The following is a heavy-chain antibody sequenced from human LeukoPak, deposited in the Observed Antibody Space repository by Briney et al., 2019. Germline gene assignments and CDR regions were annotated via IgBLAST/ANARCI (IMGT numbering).Heavy chain of an antibody. J-gene: IGHJ5*02. CDR2: IYYTGST. CDR3: ARLWAYDSSGHYPLDP. D-gene: IGHD3-22*01. CDR1: AGSISSSYYH. V-gene: IGHV4-39*01. Sequence: SETLPLTCSVPAGSISSSYYHWARIRQPPGKGLEWIGNIYYTGSTYYNPSLKSRVSISIDRSENQFSLKMSSVTAADTAVYYCARLWAYDSSGHYPLDPWGQGTLVTVSS.